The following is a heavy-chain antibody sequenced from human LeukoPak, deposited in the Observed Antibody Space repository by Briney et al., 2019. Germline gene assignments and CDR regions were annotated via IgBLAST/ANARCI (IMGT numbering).Heavy chain of an antibody. D-gene: IGHD3-3*01. CDR1: GGSISSGSYY. CDR2: IYTSGST. Sequence: SETLSLTCTVSGGSISSGSYYWSWIRQPAGKGLEWIGRIYTSGSTNYNPSLKSRVTISVDTSKNPFSLKLSSVTAADTAVYYCARDGGMSGWFDPWGQGTLVTVSS. J-gene: IGHJ5*02. CDR3: ARDGGMSGWFDP. V-gene: IGHV4-61*02.